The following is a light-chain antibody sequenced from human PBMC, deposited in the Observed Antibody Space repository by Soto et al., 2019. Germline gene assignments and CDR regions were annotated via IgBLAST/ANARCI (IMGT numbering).Light chain of an antibody. J-gene: IGKJ2*01. Sequence: EIVLTQSPGTLSLSPGERATLSCRASQSVSSSYLAWYQQKPGQAPRLLLYGASSRSTGIPDRFSGSESGTDFTLTISRREPEDFAVYYCQQYPGYTFGQGTKLEIK. CDR2: GAS. CDR1: QSVSSSY. V-gene: IGKV3-20*01. CDR3: QQYPGYT.